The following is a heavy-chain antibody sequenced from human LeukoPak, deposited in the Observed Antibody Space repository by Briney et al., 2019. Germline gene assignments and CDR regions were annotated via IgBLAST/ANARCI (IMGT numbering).Heavy chain of an antibody. CDR1: GFTFGSYA. Sequence: GGSLRISCAASGFTFGSYAMNWVRQGPEKGLEWVSAISGSGGNTYYVDPVKGRFTISRDNSKNTLYLQMNFLRAEDTAVYYCAKGPAAQPDYWGQGTLVTVSS. V-gene: IGHV3-23*01. D-gene: IGHD6-13*01. CDR3: AKGPAAQPDY. CDR2: ISGSGGNT. J-gene: IGHJ4*02.